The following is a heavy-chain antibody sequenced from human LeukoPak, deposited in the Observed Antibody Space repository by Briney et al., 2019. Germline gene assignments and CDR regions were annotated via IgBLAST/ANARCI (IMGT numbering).Heavy chain of an antibody. Sequence: HAGGSLRLSCAASGFTFDDYAMHWVRQAPGKGLEWVSGICWNSGDIGYADSVKGRFTISRDNAKNSLYLQMNSLRAEDTALYYCAKGRPSLYGSETYYDYWGQGTLVTVSS. V-gene: IGHV3-9*01. CDR3: AKGRPSLYGSETYYDY. J-gene: IGHJ4*02. D-gene: IGHD3-10*01. CDR1: GFTFDDYA. CDR2: ICWNSGDI.